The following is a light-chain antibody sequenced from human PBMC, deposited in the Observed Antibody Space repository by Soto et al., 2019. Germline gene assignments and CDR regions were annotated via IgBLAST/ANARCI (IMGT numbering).Light chain of an antibody. Sequence: DIQMTQSPSSLSASVGDRVTISCRASQGIGDSLAWFQQRPGKPPKVLIHAASTLFSGVPSRVSRSGSGQNFTLTISSLRPEDFAVCLRQQYIFAPFALGPGPRVDI. V-gene: IGKV1-27*01. CDR1: QGIGDS. CDR2: AAS. CDR3: QQYIFAPFA. J-gene: IGKJ3*01.